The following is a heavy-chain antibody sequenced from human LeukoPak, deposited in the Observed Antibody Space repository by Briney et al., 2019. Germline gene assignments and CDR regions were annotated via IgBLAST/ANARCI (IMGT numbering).Heavy chain of an antibody. CDR1: GGSIRSYL. CDR3: ARRSSGYDNFDY. D-gene: IGHD5-12*01. CDR2: IYYSGST. V-gene: IGHV4-59*01. J-gene: IGHJ4*02. Sequence: SETLSLTCSVCGGSIRSYLGSWIRQPPGKGLEGIGYIYYSGSTNYNPSLKSRVTISVDTSKNQFSLKLSSVTAADTAVYYCARRSSGYDNFDYWGQGTLVTVSS.